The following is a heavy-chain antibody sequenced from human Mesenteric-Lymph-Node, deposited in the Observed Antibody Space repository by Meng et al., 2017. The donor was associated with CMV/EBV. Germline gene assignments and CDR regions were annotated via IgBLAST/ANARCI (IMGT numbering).Heavy chain of an antibody. D-gene: IGHD5-12*01. Sequence: GGSLRLSCAASRFILRDAWMSWVRQAPGKGLEWLGRIKSKTDRGTTDYAAHVKGRFTISRDDSINTLYLEMNSLRSEDTAVYYCTTAGYDYWSGRRRTPSFDYWGQGTSVTVSS. V-gene: IGHV3-15*01. J-gene: IGHJ4*02. CDR2: IKSKTDRGTT. CDR1: RFILRDAW. CDR3: TTAGYDYWSGRRRTPSFDY.